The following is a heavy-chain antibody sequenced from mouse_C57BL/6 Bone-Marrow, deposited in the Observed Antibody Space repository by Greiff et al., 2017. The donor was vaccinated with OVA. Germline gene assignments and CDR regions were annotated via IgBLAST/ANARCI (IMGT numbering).Heavy chain of an antibody. CDR2: INPYNGGT. Sequence: VQLKQSGPVLVKPGASVKMSCKASGYTFTDYYMNWVKQSHGKSLEWIGVINPYNGGTSYNQKFKGKATLTVDKSSSTAYMELNSLTSEDSAVYYCAREGYSNYVFYAMDYWGQGTSVTVSS. J-gene: IGHJ4*01. CDR3: AREGYSNYVFYAMDY. CDR1: GYTFTDYY. D-gene: IGHD2-5*01. V-gene: IGHV1-19*01.